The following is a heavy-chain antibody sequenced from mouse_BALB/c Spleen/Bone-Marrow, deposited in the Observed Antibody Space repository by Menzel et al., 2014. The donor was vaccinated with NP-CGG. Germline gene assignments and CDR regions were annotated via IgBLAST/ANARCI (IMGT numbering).Heavy chain of an antibody. Sequence: VQLQQSGAELVRPGSSVKISCESSGYVFSTYWINWVKQRPGQGLEWTGQIYPGDGDTDYNGKFKDNATLTADKSSNTAYMQLSSLTSEDSAVYFCARGGISVDYWGQGTTLTVSS. V-gene: IGHV1-80*01. J-gene: IGHJ2*01. CDR2: IYPGDGDT. CDR1: GYVFSTYW. CDR3: ARGGISVDY.